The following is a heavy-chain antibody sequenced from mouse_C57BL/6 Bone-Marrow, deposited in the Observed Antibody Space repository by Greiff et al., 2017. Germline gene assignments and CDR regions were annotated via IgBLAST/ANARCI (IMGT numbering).Heavy chain of an antibody. D-gene: IGHD2-2*01. Sequence: VQLQQPGAELVMPGASVKLSCKASGYTFTSYWMHWVKQRPGQGLEWIGEIDPSDSYTNYTQKFKGKSTLTVDKSSSTAYMQLSSLTSEDSAVYYCAREGYGYGLFAYWGQGTLVTVSA. J-gene: IGHJ3*01. CDR2: IDPSDSYT. CDR3: AREGYGYGLFAY. V-gene: IGHV1-69*01. CDR1: GYTFTSYW.